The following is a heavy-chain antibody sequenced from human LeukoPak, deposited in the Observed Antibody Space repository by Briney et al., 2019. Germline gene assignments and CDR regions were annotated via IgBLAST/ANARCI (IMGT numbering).Heavy chain of an antibody. CDR1: GLTFSSYS. V-gene: IGHV3-21*04. Sequence: PGGSLRLSCAASGLTFSSYSFHWVRQAPGKGLEWVSSISTRSGTYTYYADSVKGRFTISRDNSKNTLYLQMNSLRAEDTAVYYCAGTIVGKWAIDYWGQGTLVTVSS. D-gene: IGHD3-22*01. J-gene: IGHJ4*02. CDR3: AGTIVGKWAIDY. CDR2: ISTRSGTYT.